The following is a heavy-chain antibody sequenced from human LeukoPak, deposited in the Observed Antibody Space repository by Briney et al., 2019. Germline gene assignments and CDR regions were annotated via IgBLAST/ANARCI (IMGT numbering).Heavy chain of an antibody. D-gene: IGHD1-26*01. CDR2: IKQDGSEK. Sequence: GGSLRLSCAASGFTFSSYWMSWVRQAPGKGLEWVANIKQDGSEKYYVDSVKGRFTISRDNAKNSLYLQMNSLRAEDTAVYYCARAWIVGATPCDYWGQGTLVTVSS. V-gene: IGHV3-7*01. CDR1: GFTFSSYW. J-gene: IGHJ4*02. CDR3: ARAWIVGATPCDY.